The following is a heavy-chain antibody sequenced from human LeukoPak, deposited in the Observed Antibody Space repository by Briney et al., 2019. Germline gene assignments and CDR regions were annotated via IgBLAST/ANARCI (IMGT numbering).Heavy chain of an antibody. CDR2: MYTSGST. Sequence: SQTLSLTCAVSGGSVRSGNYYWSWIRQPAGKRLEWIARMYTSGSTNYNPSLKSRVTISADTSKNQFSLKLSSVTAADTSVYYCAAMIGYFDYWVQGILVTVSS. CDR1: GGSVRSGNYY. J-gene: IGHJ4*02. CDR3: AAMIGYFDY. V-gene: IGHV4-61*02. D-gene: IGHD3-22*01.